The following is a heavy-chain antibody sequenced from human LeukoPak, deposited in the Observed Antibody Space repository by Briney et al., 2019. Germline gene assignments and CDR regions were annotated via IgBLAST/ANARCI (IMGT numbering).Heavy chain of an antibody. CDR2: ISAYNGNT. Sequence: GPSVKVSCMASGYTFTTYGISWVRPAPGQGLEWMGWISAYNGNTNYAQKVHGRITMTTDTSTSTAYMVLRSLRSDDTAVYYCARDGYYDVLTGYLFQHWGQGTLVTVSS. V-gene: IGHV1-18*01. D-gene: IGHD3-9*01. J-gene: IGHJ1*01. CDR3: ARDGYYDVLTGYLFQH. CDR1: GYTFTTYG.